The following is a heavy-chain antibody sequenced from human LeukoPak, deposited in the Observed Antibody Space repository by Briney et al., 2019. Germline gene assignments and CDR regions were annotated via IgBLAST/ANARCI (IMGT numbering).Heavy chain of an antibody. J-gene: IGHJ4*02. CDR2: LYTSGST. V-gene: IGHV3-53*01. CDR1: GFTVSGNY. D-gene: IGHD3-10*01. CDR3: AIWFGELSGQ. Sequence: GGSLRLSCAASGFTVSGNYMNWVRQAPGKGLEWVSILYTSGSTYYADSVRGRFTIYRDNSRNTVYLQMNSLRVEDTAVYYCAIWFGELSGQWGQGTLVTVSS.